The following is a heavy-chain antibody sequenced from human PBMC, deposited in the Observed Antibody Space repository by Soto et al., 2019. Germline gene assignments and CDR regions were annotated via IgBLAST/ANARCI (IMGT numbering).Heavy chain of an antibody. D-gene: IGHD2-15*01. CDR3: ARKFGGLRSWFDH. CDR2: IYPGRNT. V-gene: IGHV4-4*02. Sequence: PSETLSLTCAVSGVTISSSVWWSWVRQPPGKGLEWIGEIYPGRNTNYNPSLKSRVIISLDKSKNQFSLNLTSVTAADTAIYYCARKFGGLRSWFDHWGQGTLVTVSS. J-gene: IGHJ5*02. CDR1: GVTISSSVW.